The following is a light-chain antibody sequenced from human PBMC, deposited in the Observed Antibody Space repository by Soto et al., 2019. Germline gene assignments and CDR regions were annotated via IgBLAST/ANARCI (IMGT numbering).Light chain of an antibody. J-gene: IGKJ1*01. CDR3: QQYNNFWT. Sequence: EIVMTQSPATLSVSPGETATLSCMASHSVSSNLAWYQQKPGQAPRLLIYGASTRATDIPARFSGSGSGTEFTLTISSLQSEDFAVYYCQQYNNFWTFGQGTKVEIK. CDR1: HSVSSN. CDR2: GAS. V-gene: IGKV3-15*01.